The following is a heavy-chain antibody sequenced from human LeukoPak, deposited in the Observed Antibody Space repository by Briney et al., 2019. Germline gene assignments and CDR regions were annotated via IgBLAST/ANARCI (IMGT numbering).Heavy chain of an antibody. CDR3: ARAYHEDYYFDF. D-gene: IGHD1-14*01. Sequence: GKSLRLSCAASTFSFSDYPLHWVRQAPGKGLEWVAVISYDGDDQYYAHSVKGRFTFSRDNSKNTLYLQMDSLISDDTAVYYCARAYHEDYYFDFWGQGTLVIVSS. V-gene: IGHV3-30*08. CDR2: ISYDGDDQ. CDR1: TFSFSDYP. J-gene: IGHJ4*02.